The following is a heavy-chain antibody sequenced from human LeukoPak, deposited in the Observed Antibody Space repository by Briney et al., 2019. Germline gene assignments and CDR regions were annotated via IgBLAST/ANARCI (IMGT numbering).Heavy chain of an antibody. Sequence: PSETLSLTCTVSGGSISSSGYYWSWIRQHPGKGPEWIGHIYYSGSTYYNPSLKSRVTISVDTSKNQFSLKLSSVTAADTAVYYCARGTVVVPAAPPYYFDYWGQGTLVTVSS. V-gene: IGHV4-31*03. J-gene: IGHJ4*02. CDR1: GGSISSSGYY. CDR3: ARGTVVVPAAPPYYFDY. CDR2: IYYSGST. D-gene: IGHD2-2*01.